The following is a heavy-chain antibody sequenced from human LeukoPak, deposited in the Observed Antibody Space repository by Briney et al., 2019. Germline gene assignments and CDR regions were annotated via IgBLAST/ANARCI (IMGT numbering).Heavy chain of an antibody. CDR1: GFTFSSSA. J-gene: IGHJ4*02. CDR3: AKGSYGDYAH. V-gene: IGHV3-23*01. Sequence: GGSLRLSCAASGFTFSSSAMSWVRQAPGKGLEWVSTISGSGGSTSYADSVKGRFTIARDNSKNTVYLQMNSLRAEDTAVYYCAKGSYGDYAHWGQGTLVTVSS. CDR2: ISGSGGST. D-gene: IGHD4-17*01.